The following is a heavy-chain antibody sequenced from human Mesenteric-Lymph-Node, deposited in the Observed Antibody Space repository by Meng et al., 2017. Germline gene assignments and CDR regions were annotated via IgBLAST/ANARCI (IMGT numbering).Heavy chain of an antibody. CDR3: ARDPPQSYYYDSSGYLSY. V-gene: IGHV3-7*01. Sequence: GGSLRLSCAASGFTFSSYSMTWVRQAPGRGLEWVANIKRDGSEKNYVDSVKGRFTISRDNAKNSLYLQMNSLRDEDTAVYYCARDPPQSYYYDSSGYLSYWGQGTLVTVSS. CDR2: IKRDGSEK. J-gene: IGHJ4*02. CDR1: GFTFSSYS. D-gene: IGHD3-22*01.